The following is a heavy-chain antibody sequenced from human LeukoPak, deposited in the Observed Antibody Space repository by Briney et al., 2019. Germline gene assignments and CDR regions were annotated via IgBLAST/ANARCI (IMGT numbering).Heavy chain of an antibody. CDR3: ARVHSYRYFDY. V-gene: IGHV4-38-2*02. Sequence: SETLSLTCSVSGYSISSGYYWDWIRQPPGKGLEWIASIYHSGKSYYNPSLESRVTISVDTSKNQFSLKLSSVTAADTAVYYCARVHSYRYFDYWGQGTLVTVSS. D-gene: IGHD5-18*01. J-gene: IGHJ4*02. CDR2: IYHSGKS. CDR1: GYSISSGYY.